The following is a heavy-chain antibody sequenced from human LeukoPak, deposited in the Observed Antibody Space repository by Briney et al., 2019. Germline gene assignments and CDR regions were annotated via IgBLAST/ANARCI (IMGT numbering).Heavy chain of an antibody. J-gene: IGHJ4*02. D-gene: IGHD1-26*01. Sequence: QPGGSLRLSCAASGFTFSSYAMSWVRQAPGKGLAWVSAISGSGGSAYYADSVKGRFTISRDNSKNTLYLQMNSLRAEDTAVYYCAKDSGGSYLDYFDYWGQGTLVTVSS. CDR3: AKDSGGSYLDYFDY. CDR2: ISGSGGSA. CDR1: GFTFSSYA. V-gene: IGHV3-23*01.